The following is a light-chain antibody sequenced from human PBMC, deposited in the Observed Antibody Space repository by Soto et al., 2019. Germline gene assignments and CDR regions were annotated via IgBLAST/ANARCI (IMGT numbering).Light chain of an antibody. V-gene: IGKV3-11*01. CDR1: QSVSSY. CDR3: QQYNNWWT. Sequence: EIVLTQSPATLSLSPGERATLSCRASQSVSSYLAWYQQKPGQAPRLLIYDASNRATGIPARFSGSGSGTEFTLTISSLQSEDFAVYYCQQYNNWWTFGQGTTVDI. J-gene: IGKJ1*01. CDR2: DAS.